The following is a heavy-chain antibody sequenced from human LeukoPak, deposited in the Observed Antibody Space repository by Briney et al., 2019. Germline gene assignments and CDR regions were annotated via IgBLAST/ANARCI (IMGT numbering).Heavy chain of an antibody. Sequence: PSETLSLTCAVYGGSFSGYYWSWIRQPPGKGLEWIGYIYYSGSTNYNPSLKSRVTISVDTSKNQFSLKLSSVTAADTAVYYCASTHYYDSSGYYLGYWGQGTLVTVSS. J-gene: IGHJ4*02. V-gene: IGHV4-59*08. CDR3: ASTHYYDSSGYYLGY. CDR1: GGSFSGYY. D-gene: IGHD3-22*01. CDR2: IYYSGST.